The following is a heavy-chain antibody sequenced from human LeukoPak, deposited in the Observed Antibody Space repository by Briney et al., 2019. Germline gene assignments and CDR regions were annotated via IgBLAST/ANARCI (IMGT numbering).Heavy chain of an antibody. J-gene: IGHJ4*02. V-gene: IGHV1-69*01. CDR1: GGTFSSYA. CDR2: IIAIFGTA. CDR3: ARGVVPAAT. D-gene: IGHD2-2*01. Sequence: VKVSCKASGGTFSSYAISWVRQAPGQGLEWMGGIIAIFGTANYARKIQGRVTITADESTRTAYMELSSLRSEDTAVYYCARGVVPAATWGQGTLVTVSS.